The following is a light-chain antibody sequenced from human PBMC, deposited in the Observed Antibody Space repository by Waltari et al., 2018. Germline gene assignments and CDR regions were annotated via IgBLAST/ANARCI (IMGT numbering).Light chain of an antibody. CDR2: RNE. CDR1: SSNIGSNY. V-gene: IGLV1-47*01. J-gene: IGLJ2*01. Sequence: QSVLTQPPSASGTPGQRVTMSCSGSSSNIGSNYVYWYQQLPGTAPKLLIFRNERRPSGVPDRFSGSKSGTSASLAISGLRSEDEADYYCAAWDDSLSGLVVFGGGTKVTVL. CDR3: AAWDDSLSGLVV.